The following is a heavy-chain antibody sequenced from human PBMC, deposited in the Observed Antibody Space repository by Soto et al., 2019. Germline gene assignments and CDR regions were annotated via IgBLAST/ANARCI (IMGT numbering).Heavy chain of an antibody. CDR2: IYYSGST. D-gene: IGHD6-19*01. V-gene: IGHV4-39*01. J-gene: IGHJ4*02. CDR3: ARPPGPTRYSSGWYFDY. CDR1: GGSISSSSYY. Sequence: QLQLQESGPGLVKPSETLSLTCTVSGGSISSSSYYWGWIRQPPGKGLEWIGSIYYSGSTYYNPXHRGRVPISVXXTXHXXSLKLSSVTAAATAVYYCARPPGPTRYSSGWYFDYWGQGTLVTVSS.